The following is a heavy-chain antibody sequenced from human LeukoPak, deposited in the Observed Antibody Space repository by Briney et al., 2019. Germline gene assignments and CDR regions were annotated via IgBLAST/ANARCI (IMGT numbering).Heavy chain of an antibody. Sequence: GGSLRLSCAASGFTFSSYGMHWVRQAPGKGLEWVAVIWYDGSNKYYADSVKGRFTISRDNSKNTLYLQMNSLRAEDTAVYYCARGAYDSSGYPFDYWGQGTLVTVSS. V-gene: IGHV3-33*01. J-gene: IGHJ4*02. CDR3: ARGAYDSSGYPFDY. CDR2: IWYDGSNK. D-gene: IGHD3-22*01. CDR1: GFTFSSYG.